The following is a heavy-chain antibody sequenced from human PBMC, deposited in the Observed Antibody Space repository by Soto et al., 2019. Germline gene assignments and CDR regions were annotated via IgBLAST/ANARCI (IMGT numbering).Heavy chain of an antibody. CDR3: ARHGQYCSGGSCYSGLYNWFDP. CDR2: IYYSGST. J-gene: IGHJ5*02. CDR1: GGSISSSSYY. Sequence: SETLSLTCTVSGGSISSSSYYWGWIRQPPGKGLEWIGSIYYSGSTYYKPSLKSRVTISVDTSKNQFSLNLSSVTAADTAVYYCARHGQYCSGGSCYSGLYNWFDPWGQGTLVTVSS. D-gene: IGHD2-15*01. V-gene: IGHV4-39*01.